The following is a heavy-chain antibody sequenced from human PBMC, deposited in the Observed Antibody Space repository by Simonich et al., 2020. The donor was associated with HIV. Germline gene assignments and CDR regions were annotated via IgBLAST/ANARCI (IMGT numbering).Heavy chain of an antibody. V-gene: IGHV4-34*01. D-gene: IGHD6-13*01. CDR1: GWSFSGYY. J-gene: IGHJ1*01. CDR2: INHREST. CDR3: ARLTAGGLGEYFQH. Sequence: QVQLQQWGAGLLKPSETLSLTCAVYGWSFSGYYCSWLRQPPGKGMERIGEINHRESTNYNPSLKSRVTISVDTSKNQFSLKLSSVTAADTAVYYCARLTAGGLGEYFQHWGQGTLVTVSS.